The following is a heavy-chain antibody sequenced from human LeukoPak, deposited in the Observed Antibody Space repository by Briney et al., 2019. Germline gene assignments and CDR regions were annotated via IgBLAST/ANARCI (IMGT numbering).Heavy chain of an antibody. CDR1: GFNFGDHY. CDR2: MSGSGDTI. J-gene: IGHJ5*02. Sequence: GGSLRLSCAASGFNFGDHYMSWVRQAPGQGLEWVSYMSGSGDTIYYADSVKGRFTISRDNAKNSLYLQLNSLRAEDTAVYYCARLRGRWFDPWGQGTLVTVSS. CDR3: ARLRGRWFDP. V-gene: IGHV3-11*01. D-gene: IGHD3-10*01.